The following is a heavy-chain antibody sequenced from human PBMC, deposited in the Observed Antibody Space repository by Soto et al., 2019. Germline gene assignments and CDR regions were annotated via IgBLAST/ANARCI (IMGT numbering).Heavy chain of an antibody. CDR1: GFTFSSYG. CDR3: AKDFRESSSDLYYYYYYGMDV. D-gene: IGHD6-13*01. V-gene: IGHV3-30*18. J-gene: IGHJ6*02. CDR2: ISYDGSNK. Sequence: QPGGSLRLSCAASGFTFSSYGMHWVRQAPGKGLEWVAVISYDGSNKYYADSVKGRFTISRDNSKNTLYLQMNSLRAEDTAVYYCAKDFRESSSDLYYYYYYGMDVWGQGTTVTVSS.